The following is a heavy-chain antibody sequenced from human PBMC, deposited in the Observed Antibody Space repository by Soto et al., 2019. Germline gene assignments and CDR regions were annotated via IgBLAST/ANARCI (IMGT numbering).Heavy chain of an antibody. D-gene: IGHD3-16*02. CDR3: ARGTLDYIWGSYLAFDY. V-gene: IGHV1-18*01. Sequence: QVQLVQSGAEVKKPGASVKVSCKASGYTFTSYGISWVRQAPGQGLEWMGWISAYNGNTNYAQKLQGRVTMTTDTATSTAYMELRSLRSDDTAVYYCARGTLDYIWGSYLAFDYWGQGTLVTVSS. CDR1: GYTFTSYG. J-gene: IGHJ4*02. CDR2: ISAYNGNT.